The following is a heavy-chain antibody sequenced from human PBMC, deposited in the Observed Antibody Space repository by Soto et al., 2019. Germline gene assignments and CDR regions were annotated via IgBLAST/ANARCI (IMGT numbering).Heavy chain of an antibody. CDR2: ISYDGSNK. V-gene: IGHV3-30*18. CDR3: AKERRRGSGYPFYFDY. Sequence: QVQLVESGGGVVQPGRSLRLSCAASGFTFSSYGMHWVRQAPGKGLEWVAVISYDGSNKYYADSVKGRFTISRDNSKNTLYLQMNSLRAEDTAVYYCAKERRRGSGYPFYFDYWGQGTLVTVSS. D-gene: IGHD3-22*01. J-gene: IGHJ4*02. CDR1: GFTFSSYG.